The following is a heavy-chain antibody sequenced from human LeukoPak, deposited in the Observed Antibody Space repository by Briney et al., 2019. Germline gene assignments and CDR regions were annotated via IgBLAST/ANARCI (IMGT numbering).Heavy chain of an antibody. V-gene: IGHV3-23*01. J-gene: IGHJ4*02. CDR1: GFTFSSYA. CDR2: ISGSGGST. D-gene: IGHD3-22*01. Sequence: PGGSLRLSCAASGFTFSSYAMSWVRQAPGKGLEWVSDISGSGGSTCYADSVKGRFTISRDNSKNTLYLQMNSLRAEDTAVYYCAKRLVVTTRADYWGQGTLVTVSS. CDR3: AKRLVVTTRADY.